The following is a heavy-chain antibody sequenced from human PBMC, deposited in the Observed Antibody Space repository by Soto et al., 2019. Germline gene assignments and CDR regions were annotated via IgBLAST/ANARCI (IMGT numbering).Heavy chain of an antibody. D-gene: IGHD3-22*01. CDR2: ISYDGSTK. V-gene: IGHV3-30*18. J-gene: IGHJ3*02. CDR1: GFTFSSYG. CDR3: AKGPYYYDTSGYQYI. Sequence: GGSLRLSCAASGFTFSSYGMHWVRQAPGKGLEWVAVISYDGSTKYYADSVKVRFTISRDNSKNTLYLQMNSLRAEDTAVYYCAKGPYYYDTSGYQYIWGQGTMVTVSS.